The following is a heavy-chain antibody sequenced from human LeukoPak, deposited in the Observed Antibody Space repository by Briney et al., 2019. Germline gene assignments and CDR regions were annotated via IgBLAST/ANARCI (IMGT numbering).Heavy chain of an antibody. CDR2: INPSGSST. V-gene: IGHV1-46*01. CDR3: ARDNSVGDIAWWFDP. CDR1: GYSFTSHY. D-gene: IGHD3-16*02. Sequence: PGASVKVSCKASGYSFTSHYMHWVRQAPGQGLEWMGLINPSGSSTLYAQKFQGRVTMTRDMSTTTDYMELSSLRSEDTAVYYCARDNSVGDIAWWFDPWGQGTLVTVSS. J-gene: IGHJ5*02.